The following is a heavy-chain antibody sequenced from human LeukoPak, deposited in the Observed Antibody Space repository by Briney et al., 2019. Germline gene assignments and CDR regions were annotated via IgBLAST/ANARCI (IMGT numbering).Heavy chain of an antibody. CDR1: GYSFTGHY. V-gene: IGHV1-2*02. Sequence: ASVKVSCKASGYSFTGHYMHWVRQAPGQGLEWMGWINPKSGGTNYAQKFQGRVTMTRDTSISTAYMDMSSLRSDDTAVYYCARTTEDCSRTSCYQYWFDPWGQGTLVTVSS. D-gene: IGHD2-2*01. CDR3: ARTTEDCSRTSCYQYWFDP. J-gene: IGHJ5*02. CDR2: INPKSGGT.